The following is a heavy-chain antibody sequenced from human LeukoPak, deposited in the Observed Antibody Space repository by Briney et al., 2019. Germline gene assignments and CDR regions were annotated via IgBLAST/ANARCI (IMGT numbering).Heavy chain of an antibody. V-gene: IGHV3-74*01. J-gene: IGHJ3*02. CDR3: ARGGYHHGFDI. CDR2: INGDGSDT. D-gene: IGHD2-15*01. Sequence: GGSLRLSCAASGFTFNSYWFHWVRQAPGKGLVWVSRINGDGSDTIYAGSVKGRFTISRDNAKSTVYLQMNSLKAEDTAVYYCARGGYHHGFDIWGQGTMVTVSS. CDR1: GFTFNSYW.